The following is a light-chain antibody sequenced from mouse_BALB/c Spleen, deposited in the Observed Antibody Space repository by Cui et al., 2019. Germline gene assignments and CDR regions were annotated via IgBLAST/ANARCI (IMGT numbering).Light chain of an antibody. V-gene: IGKV4-74*01. CDR2: STS. Sequence: QIVLTQLLAIMSAFLGERVTMTCTASSSVSSSYLHWYQQKPGSSPKLWIYSTSNLASGVPARFSGSGSGTSYSLTISSMEAEDAATYYCHQYHRSPYTFGGGTKLEIK. CDR1: SSVSSSY. CDR3: HQYHRSPYT. J-gene: IGKJ2*01.